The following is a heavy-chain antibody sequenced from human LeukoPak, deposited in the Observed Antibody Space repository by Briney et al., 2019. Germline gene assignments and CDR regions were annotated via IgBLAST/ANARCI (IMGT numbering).Heavy chain of an antibody. J-gene: IGHJ4*02. V-gene: IGHV3-48*01. CDR3: AREGHALWFGGELNF. Sequence: HPGGSLRLSCAASGFTFSSYNMNWVRQAPGKGLEWVSYISSGGGTTYYADSVKGRFTISRDNAKNSLYLQMNSLRAEDTAFYYCAREGHALWFGGELNFWGQGALVTVSS. CDR1: GFTFSSYN. D-gene: IGHD3-10*01. CDR2: ISSGGGTT.